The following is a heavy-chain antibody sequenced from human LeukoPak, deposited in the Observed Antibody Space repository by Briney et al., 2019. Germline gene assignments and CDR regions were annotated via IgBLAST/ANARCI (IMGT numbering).Heavy chain of an antibody. V-gene: IGHV4-39*01. CDR3: ARHLRSVDYYYYYYMDV. CDR1: GGSISSSSYY. CDR2: IYYSGST. J-gene: IGHJ6*03. D-gene: IGHD6-19*01. Sequence: SETLSLTCTVSGGSISSSSYYWGWIRQPPGKGLEWIGSIYYSGSTYYNPSLKSRVAISVDTSKNQFSLKLSSVTAADTAVYYCARHLRSVDYYYYYYMDVWGKGTTVTISS.